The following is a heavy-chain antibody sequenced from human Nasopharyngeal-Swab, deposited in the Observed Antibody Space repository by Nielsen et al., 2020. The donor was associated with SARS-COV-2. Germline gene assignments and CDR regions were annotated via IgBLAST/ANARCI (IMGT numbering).Heavy chain of an antibody. Sequence: GESLKISCVASGFTFSNYGMHWVRQAPGKGLEWVAVIWYDGSNKNYADSVKGRFTISRDDSKNTVYLQMNSLRVEDTAMYYCARTFNLRGIAEAGNVGDLWGQGTMVTVS. J-gene: IGHJ3*01. CDR1: GFTFSNYG. CDR3: ARTFNLRGIAEAGNVGDL. CDR2: IWYDGSNK. V-gene: IGHV3-33*01. D-gene: IGHD6-19*01.